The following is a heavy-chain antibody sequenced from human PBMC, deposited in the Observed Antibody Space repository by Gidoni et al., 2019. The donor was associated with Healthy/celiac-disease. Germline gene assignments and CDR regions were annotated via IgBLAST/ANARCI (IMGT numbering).Heavy chain of an antibody. CDR2: IYSGGST. Sequence: EVQLVESGGGLVQPGASLRLSCAASGFPVSSNYMSWVRQAPGKGLEWVSVIYSGGSTYYADSVKGRFTISRDNSKNTLYLQMNSLRAEDTAVYYCAREEWQLGTEYNWFDPWGQGTLVTVSS. V-gene: IGHV3-66*02. J-gene: IGHJ5*02. CDR1: GFPVSSNY. CDR3: AREEWQLGTEYNWFDP. D-gene: IGHD6-13*01.